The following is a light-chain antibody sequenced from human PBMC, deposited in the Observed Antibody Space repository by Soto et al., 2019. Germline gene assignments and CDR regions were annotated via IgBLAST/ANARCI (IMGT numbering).Light chain of an antibody. J-gene: IGLJ2*01. CDR2: EDD. V-gene: IGLV6-57*04. CDR1: SGSIANNY. Sequence: NFMLTQPHSVSESPGKTVVLSCTRSSGSIANNYVQWFQKRPDSAPTTVIYEDDQRPSAVPDRFSGSIDSSSNSASLTISGLKTEDEADYYCHSYDGSIQVFGGGTKLTVL. CDR3: HSYDGSIQV.